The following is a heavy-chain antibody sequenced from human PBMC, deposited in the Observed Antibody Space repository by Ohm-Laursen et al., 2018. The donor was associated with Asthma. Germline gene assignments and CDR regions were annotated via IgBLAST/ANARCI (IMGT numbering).Heavy chain of an antibody. CDR2: IKQDGSEK. CDR1: GFIFNSYC. D-gene: IGHD4-11*01. J-gene: IGHJ6*02. V-gene: IGHV3-7*03. CDR3: ARFGRDYRSHGMDV. Sequence: SLRLSCSASGFIFNSYCMSWVRQAPGKGLEWVANIKQDGSEKYYVDSVKGRFTISRDNAKNSLYLQMNSLRAEDTAVYYCARFGRDYRSHGMDVWGQGTTVTVSS.